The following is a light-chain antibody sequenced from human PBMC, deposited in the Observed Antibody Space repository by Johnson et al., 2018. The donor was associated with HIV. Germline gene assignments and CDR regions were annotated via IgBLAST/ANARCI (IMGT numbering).Light chain of an antibody. V-gene: IGLV1-51*01. CDR2: DND. J-gene: IGLJ1*01. Sequence: QSVLTQPPSVSAAPGQKVTISCSGTSSNIGNNYVSWYQHLPGTAPKVLIYDNDTRPSGIPDRFSGSTSGTSATLGISGLQTGDEADYYCGTCDSSLSTPNYVFGAGTKVTVL. CDR1: SSNIGNNY. CDR3: GTCDSSLSTPNYV.